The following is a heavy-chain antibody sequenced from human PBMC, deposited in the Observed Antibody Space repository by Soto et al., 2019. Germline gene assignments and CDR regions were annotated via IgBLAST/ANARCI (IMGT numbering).Heavy chain of an antibody. J-gene: IGHJ4*02. D-gene: IGHD2-15*01. CDR2: ISYTGRDT. CDR3: AAWAEGATEVH. V-gene: IGHV3-48*01. Sequence: PGGSLRLSCAASGFTFSGYDMTWVRQAPGKGLEWVSYISYTGRDTFYGESVEGRFTISRDNSKAILYLQMNSLRAEDTAVYYCAAWAEGATEVHWGQGTLVTVSS. CDR1: GFTFSGYD.